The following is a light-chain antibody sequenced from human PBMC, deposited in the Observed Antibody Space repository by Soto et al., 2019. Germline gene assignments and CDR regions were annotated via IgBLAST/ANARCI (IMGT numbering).Light chain of an antibody. CDR2: EVS. CDR3: SSYTSRSTPV. CDR1: SSDVGTYKY. V-gene: IGLV2-14*01. Sequence: QSALTQPASVSGSPGQSITISCTGTSSDVGTYKYVSWYQQHPGKAPKLMIYEVSNRPSGVSNRFSGSKSGNTASLTISVLHAEDEADYYCSSYTSRSTPVFGGGTKLTVL. J-gene: IGLJ2*01.